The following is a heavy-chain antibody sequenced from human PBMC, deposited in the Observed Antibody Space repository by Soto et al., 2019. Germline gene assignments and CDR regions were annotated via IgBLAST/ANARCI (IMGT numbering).Heavy chain of an antibody. CDR2: ISAYNGNT. CDR1: GYTFTSYG. D-gene: IGHD3-16*02. J-gene: IGHJ6*02. Sequence: ASVKVSCKASGYTFTSYGISWVRQAPGQGLEWMGWISAYNGNTNYAQKLQGRVTMTTDTSTSTAYMELRSLRSDDTAVYYCARDFGGYYDYVWGSYRLNYYYYYGMDVWG. V-gene: IGHV1-18*01. CDR3: ARDFGGYYDYVWGSYRLNYYYYYGMDV.